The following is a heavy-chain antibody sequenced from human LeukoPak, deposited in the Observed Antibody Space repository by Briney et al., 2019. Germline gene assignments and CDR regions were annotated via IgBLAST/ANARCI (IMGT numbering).Heavy chain of an antibody. CDR1: GASISSHY. J-gene: IGHJ3*02. CDR3: ARDGIAANGFDI. V-gene: IGHV4-59*11. Sequence: SETLSLICSVSGASISSHYWSWIRQPPGKGLEWIGHIYYTGSTTYNPSLRSRVTMSVDTSKNQFSLKLSSVTAADTAVYYCARDGIAANGFDIWGQGTMVTVSS. CDR2: IYYTGST. D-gene: IGHD6-6*01.